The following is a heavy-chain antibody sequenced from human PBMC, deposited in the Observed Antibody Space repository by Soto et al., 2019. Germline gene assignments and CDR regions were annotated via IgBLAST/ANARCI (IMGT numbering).Heavy chain of an antibody. Sequence: PSETLSLTCTVSGGSISSYYWSWIRQPPGKGLEWIGYIYYSGSTNYNPSLKSRVTISVDTSKNQFSLKLSSVTAADTAVYYCARDLKLTGTNRFDPWGQGTLVTVSS. J-gene: IGHJ5*02. CDR3: ARDLKLTGTNRFDP. CDR1: GGSISSYY. D-gene: IGHD1-7*01. V-gene: IGHV4-59*01. CDR2: IYYSGST.